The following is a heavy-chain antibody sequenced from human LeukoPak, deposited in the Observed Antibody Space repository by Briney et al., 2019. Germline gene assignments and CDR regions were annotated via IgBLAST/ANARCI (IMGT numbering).Heavy chain of an antibody. CDR3: ARGRWFDP. CDR1: GGSFSGYY. Sequence: PSETLSLTCAVYGGSFSGYYWSWVRQPPGKGLEWIGEINHSGSTNYNPSLKSRVTISVDTSKNQFSLKLSSVTAADTAVYYCARGRWFDPWGQGTLVTISS. V-gene: IGHV4-34*01. J-gene: IGHJ5*02. CDR2: INHSGST.